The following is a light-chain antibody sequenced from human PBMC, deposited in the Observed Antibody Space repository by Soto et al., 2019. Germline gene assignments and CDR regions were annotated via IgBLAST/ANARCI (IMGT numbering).Light chain of an antibody. CDR1: QSISSW. CDR3: QQDNSYPYT. CDR2: KAS. J-gene: IGKJ2*01. Sequence: DIQMTQSPSTLSASVGDRVTVTCRASQSISSWLAWYQQKPGKAPKLLIYKASSLESGVPSRFSGSGSGTEFTLTIRTLPPDDFATYNCQQDNSYPYTFGQGTKLQIK. V-gene: IGKV1-5*03.